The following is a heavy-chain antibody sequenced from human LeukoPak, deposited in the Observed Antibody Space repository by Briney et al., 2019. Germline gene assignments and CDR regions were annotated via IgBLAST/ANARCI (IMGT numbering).Heavy chain of an antibody. CDR1: GYSISSGYY. J-gene: IGHJ2*01. CDR3: ARERGELLRYSYLDL. CDR2: IYHSGST. Sequence: PSETLSLTCTVSGYSISSGYYWGWIRQPPGKGLEWSGSIYHSGSTYYNPSLKSRVTIPIDTPKNAFSLKLSSVTAAETAVYYCARERGELLRYSYLDLWGRGTLVTVSS. V-gene: IGHV4-38-2*02. D-gene: IGHD1-26*01.